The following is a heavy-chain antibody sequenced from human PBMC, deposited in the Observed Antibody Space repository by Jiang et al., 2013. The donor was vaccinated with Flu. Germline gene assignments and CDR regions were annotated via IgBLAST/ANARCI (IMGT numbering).Heavy chain of an antibody. Sequence: QVQLVESGAEVKKPGSSVKVSCKASGGTFNKYAIIWVRLAPGQGLEWMGGIIPNLRRTNYAQKFQDRVTITADTSKNTAYIQLSSLRPEDTALYYCATCRDITACGPEYFFAFWGQGTLVTVSS. CDR3: ATCRDITACGPEYFFAF. J-gene: IGHJ4*02. CDR2: IIPNLRRT. D-gene: IGHD6-25*01. CDR1: GGTFNKYA. V-gene: IGHV1-69*06.